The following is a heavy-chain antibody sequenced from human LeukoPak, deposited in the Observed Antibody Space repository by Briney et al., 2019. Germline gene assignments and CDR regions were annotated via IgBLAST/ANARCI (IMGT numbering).Heavy chain of an antibody. D-gene: IGHD4-17*01. CDR1: GYTLTELS. J-gene: IGHJ4*02. CDR2: FDPEDGET. Sequence: ASVKVSCKVSGYTLTELSMHWVRQAPGKGLEWMGGFDPEDGETIYAQKFQGRVTMTEDTSTDTAYMELSSLRSGDTAVYYCATGGFNYGVRAGPAFDYWGQGTLVTVSS. V-gene: IGHV1-24*01. CDR3: ATGGFNYGVRAGPAFDY.